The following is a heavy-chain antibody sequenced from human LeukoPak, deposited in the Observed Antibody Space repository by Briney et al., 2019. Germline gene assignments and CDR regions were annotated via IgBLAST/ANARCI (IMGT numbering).Heavy chain of an antibody. Sequence: ASVKVSCKLSGNTLRELPIQWVRQAGGKGLEWMAGFDPENAEIVYAQKFQGRVTMTEDTSTNTAYMELTSLTSDDTALYSSATRGSDFWSGFAYWGQGTQVPVSS. J-gene: IGHJ4*02. V-gene: IGHV1-24*01. CDR2: FDPENAEI. CDR3: ATRGSDFWSGFAY. D-gene: IGHD3-3*01. CDR1: GNTLRELP.